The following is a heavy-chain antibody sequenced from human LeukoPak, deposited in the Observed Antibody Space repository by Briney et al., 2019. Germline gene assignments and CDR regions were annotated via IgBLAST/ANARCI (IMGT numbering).Heavy chain of an antibody. D-gene: IGHD6-6*01. CDR2: INPNSGGT. Sequence: ASVKVSCKASGYTFTGYYMHWVRQAPGQGLEWMGWINPNSGGTNYAQKFQGRVTMTRDTSISTAYMELSRLRSDDTAVYYCARDRGGSSSSEVDCWGQGTLVTVSS. CDR1: GYTFTGYY. CDR3: ARDRGGSSSSEVDC. J-gene: IGHJ4*02. V-gene: IGHV1-2*02.